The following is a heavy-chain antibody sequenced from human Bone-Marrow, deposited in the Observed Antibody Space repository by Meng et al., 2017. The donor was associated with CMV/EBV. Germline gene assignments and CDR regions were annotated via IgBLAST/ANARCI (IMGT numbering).Heavy chain of an antibody. J-gene: IGHJ6*02. CDR2: IGTAGDT. Sequence: GESLKISCAASGFTFSSYDMHWVRQATGKGLEWVSAIGTAGDTYYPGSVKGRFTISRENAKNSLYLQMNSLRAGDTAVYYCARDLREARYYYGMDVWGQGTTVTVSS. CDR1: GFTFSSYD. CDR3: ARDLREARYYYGMDV. V-gene: IGHV3-13*01. D-gene: IGHD1-26*01.